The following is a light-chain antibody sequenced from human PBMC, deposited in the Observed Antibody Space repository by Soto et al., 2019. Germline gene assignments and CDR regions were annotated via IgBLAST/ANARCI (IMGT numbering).Light chain of an antibody. Sequence: DIQMTQSPSSLSSSVGDRVTSTSQASQDISNYLNWYQQKPGKAPKLLIYDASNLETGVPSRFSGSSAGADFTRAISSLQPEDFATYFCEQSDDFPCTFGAGTEVDI. V-gene: IGKV1-33*01. J-gene: IGKJ4*02. CDR1: QDISNY. CDR3: EQSDDFPCT. CDR2: DAS.